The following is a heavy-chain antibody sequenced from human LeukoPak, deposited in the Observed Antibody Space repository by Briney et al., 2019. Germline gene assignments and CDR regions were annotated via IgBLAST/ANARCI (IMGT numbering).Heavy chain of an antibody. D-gene: IGHD5-12*01. Sequence: GGSLRLSCTASGFTFGDYAMSWVRQAPGKGLEWVGFIRSKAYGGTTEYAASVKGRFTISRDDSKSIAYLQMSSLKTEDTAVYYCTRSGYSGYDRPRAWGQGTLVTVSS. V-gene: IGHV3-49*04. CDR3: TRSGYSGYDRPRA. CDR2: IRSKAYGGTT. J-gene: IGHJ5*02. CDR1: GFTFGDYA.